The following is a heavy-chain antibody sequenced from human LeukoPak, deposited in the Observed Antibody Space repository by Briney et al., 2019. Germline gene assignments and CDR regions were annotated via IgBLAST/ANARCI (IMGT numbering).Heavy chain of an antibody. CDR2: INPSGGST. CDR3: AGPNPGYSSSLDAFDI. V-gene: IGHV1-46*01. D-gene: IGHD6-13*01. J-gene: IGHJ3*02. CDR1: GYTFASYY. Sequence: ASVKVSCKASGYTFASYYMHWVRQAPGQGLEWMGIINPSGGSTSYAQKFQGRVTMTRDTSTSTVYMELSSLRSEDTAVYYCAGPNPGYSSSLDAFDIWGQGTMVTVSS.